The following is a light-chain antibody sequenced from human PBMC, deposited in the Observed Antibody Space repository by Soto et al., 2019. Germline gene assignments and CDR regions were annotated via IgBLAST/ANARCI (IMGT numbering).Light chain of an antibody. V-gene: IGLV1-44*01. J-gene: IGLJ3*02. Sequence: QSVLTQPPPASETPGRRVTISCSGGSSNIGSNSVNWYQHLPGTAPKLLIYSDTQRPSGVPDRFSGSKTGTSASLAIRGLQSEDEADYYCATWDDSLSGWLFGGGTKVTV. CDR2: SDT. CDR1: SSNIGSNS. CDR3: ATWDDSLSGWL.